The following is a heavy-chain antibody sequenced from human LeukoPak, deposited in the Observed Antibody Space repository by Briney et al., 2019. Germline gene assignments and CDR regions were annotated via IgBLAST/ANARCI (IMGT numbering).Heavy chain of an antibody. CDR1: GFTFSSYG. CDR3: AREIGYSSGFDY. V-gene: IGHV3-33*01. D-gene: IGHD5-18*01. J-gene: IGHJ4*02. CDR2: IWYDGSNK. Sequence: GGSVRLSCAASGFTFSSYGMHWVRQAPGKGLEWVAVIWYDGSNKYYADSVKGRFTISRDNSKNTLYLQMNSLRAEDTAVYYCAREIGYSSGFDYWGQGTVLTVST.